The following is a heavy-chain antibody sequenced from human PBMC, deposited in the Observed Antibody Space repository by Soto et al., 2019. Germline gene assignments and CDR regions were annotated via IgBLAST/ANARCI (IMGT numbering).Heavy chain of an antibody. V-gene: IGHV3-21*01. J-gene: IGHJ6*02. CDR3: ARGFRNGFNV. D-gene: IGHD2-8*01. Sequence: DSVKGRFTISRDNAKSAVYLQMNSLRAEDTAVYYCARGFRNGFNVWAQGTTGSVSS.